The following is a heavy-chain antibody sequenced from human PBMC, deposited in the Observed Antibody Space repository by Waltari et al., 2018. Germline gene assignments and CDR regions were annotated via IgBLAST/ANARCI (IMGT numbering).Heavy chain of an antibody. CDR1: GFSLTNYT. D-gene: IGHD3-9*01. J-gene: IGHJ5*01. V-gene: IGHV3-48*01. Sequence: EERLVQSGGGLVQPGGSLRLSCEASGFSLTNYTMNWVRQAPGKGLEGVAYISETSRTTFYADSVRGRFIISRNNAKNSLSLQMVSLRGEDTAVYYCAVARGNYDVLTGFPVDSWGQGTLVTVSS. CDR2: ISETSRTT. CDR3: AVARGNYDVLTGFPVDS.